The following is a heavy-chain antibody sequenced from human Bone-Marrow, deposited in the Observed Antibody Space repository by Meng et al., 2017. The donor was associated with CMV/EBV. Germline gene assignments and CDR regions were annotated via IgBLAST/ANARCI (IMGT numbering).Heavy chain of an antibody. CDR1: GGSISSSSYY. Sequence: ETLSLTCTVSGGSISSSSYYWGWIRQPPGKGLEWVSNIIPDTSEKFYVDYVTGRFTIARDNAKKSLFLEMKSGRAEDTAFYYCARVEHEWIPDSWGQGTLVTVSS. V-gene: IGHV3-7*01. CDR2: IIPDTSEK. J-gene: IGHJ4*02. D-gene: IGHD3-3*01. CDR3: ARVEHEWIPDS.